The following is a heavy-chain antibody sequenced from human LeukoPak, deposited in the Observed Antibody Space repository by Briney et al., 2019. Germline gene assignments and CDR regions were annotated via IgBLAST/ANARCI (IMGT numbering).Heavy chain of an antibody. CDR2: VWYDESNK. CDR1: GFTFWCYD. D-gene: IGHD3-22*01. CDR3: AREDSSGAFDI. J-gene: IGHJ3*02. V-gene: IGHV3-33*01. Sequence: GRSLRLSCAASGFTFWCYDMHWVRQAPGKGLEWVAVVWYDESNKYYVDSVKGRFTISRDNSKNTLYLQMNSLRVEDTALYYCAREDSSGAFDIWGQGTMVTVSS.